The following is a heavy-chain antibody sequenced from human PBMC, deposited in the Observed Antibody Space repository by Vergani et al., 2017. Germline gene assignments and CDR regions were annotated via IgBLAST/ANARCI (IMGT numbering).Heavy chain of an antibody. V-gene: IGHV3-23*01. J-gene: IGHJ6*03. CDR1: GFTFSACP. CDR2: ISARYPST. CDR3: ARDLAGSDYYYMDV. Sequence: EVQLLQSGGGVIQPGGSVRLSCAASGFTFSACPMTWVRQAPGKGLEWVSAISARYPSTYYADSVKGRFTISRDNSKNMLYLQMNSLRAEDTAVYYCARDLAGSDYYYMDVWGKGTTVTVSS. D-gene: IGHD3-10*01.